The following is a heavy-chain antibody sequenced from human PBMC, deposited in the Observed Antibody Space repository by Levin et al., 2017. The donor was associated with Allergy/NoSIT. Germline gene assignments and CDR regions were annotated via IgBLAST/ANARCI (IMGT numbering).Heavy chain of an antibody. CDR3: ACALGYCSSTSCYGGRNYYYYYGMDV. D-gene: IGHD2-2*01. V-gene: IGHV3-21*01. J-gene: IGHJ6*02. CDR1: GFTFSSYS. CDR2: ISSSSSYI. Sequence: GGSLRLSCAASGFTFSSYSMNWVRQAPGKGLEWVSSISSSSSYIYYADSVKGRFTISRDNAKNSLYLQMNSLRAEDTAVYYCACALGYCSSTSCYGGRNYYYYYGMDVWGQGTTVTVSS.